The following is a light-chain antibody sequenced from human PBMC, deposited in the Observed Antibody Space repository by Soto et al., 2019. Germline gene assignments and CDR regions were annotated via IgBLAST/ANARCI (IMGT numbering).Light chain of an antibody. CDR3: QQRSNWPPIT. CDR1: QGISSY. Sequence: AIRMTHSPSSLSASTGDRVTITCRASQGISSYLAWYQQKPGKAPKLLIYAASTLQSGVPSRFSGSGSGTDFTLTISSLEPEDAAVYYCQQRSNWPPITFGQGTRLEIK. J-gene: IGKJ5*01. V-gene: IGKV1-8*01. CDR2: AAS.